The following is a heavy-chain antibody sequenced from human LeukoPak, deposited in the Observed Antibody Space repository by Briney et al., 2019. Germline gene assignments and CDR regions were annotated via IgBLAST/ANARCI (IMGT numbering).Heavy chain of an antibody. CDR2: IYSGGST. J-gene: IGHJ2*01. D-gene: IGHD3-22*01. CDR3: ARVIYYDSSGYYGPDRHWYFDL. Sequence: PGGSLRLSCAASGFTFSSNYMSWVRQAPGKGLEWVSVIYSGGSTYYADSVKGRFTISRDNSKNTLYLQMNSLRAEDTAVYYCARVIYYDSSGYYGPDRHWYFDLWGRGTLVTVSS. CDR1: GFTFSSNY. V-gene: IGHV3-66*01.